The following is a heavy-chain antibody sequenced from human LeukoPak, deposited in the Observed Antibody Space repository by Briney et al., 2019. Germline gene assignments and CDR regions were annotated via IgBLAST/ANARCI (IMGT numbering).Heavy chain of an antibody. J-gene: IGHJ4*02. Sequence: GGSLRLSCTASGYTFSSYAMSWVRQAPGKGLEWVSVISGSDFTTYYADSVKGRFTISRDNSKNTLFLQMNSLRAEDTAIYYCAKDYGSSGWTSRSWGQGTLVTVSS. D-gene: IGHD3-22*01. CDR3: AKDYGSSGWTSRS. CDR2: ISGSDFTT. CDR1: GYTFSSYA. V-gene: IGHV3-23*01.